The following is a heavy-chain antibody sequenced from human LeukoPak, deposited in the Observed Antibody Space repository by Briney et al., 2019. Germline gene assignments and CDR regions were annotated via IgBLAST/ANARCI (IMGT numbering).Heavy chain of an antibody. CDR1: GSSISSYY. CDR2: IHTSGGN. V-gene: IGHV4-4*07. D-gene: IGHD2-15*01. J-gene: IGHJ3*02. CDR3: ARFPSFYDLSGAANAFDI. Sequence: PSETLSLTCTVSGSSISSYYWNWIRLPAGKGLEWIGRIHTSGGNNYNPSLRSRVTMSLDTPKNQFSLQLTSVTAADTAVYYCARFPSFYDLSGAANAFDIWGQGTMVIVSS.